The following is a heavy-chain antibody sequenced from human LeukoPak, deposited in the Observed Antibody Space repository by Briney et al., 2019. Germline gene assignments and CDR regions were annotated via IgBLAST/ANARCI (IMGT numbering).Heavy chain of an antibody. V-gene: IGHV3-30*03. CDR1: GFTFSSYG. CDR2: ISYDGSNK. Sequence: GGSLRLSCAASGFTFSSYGMHWVRQAPGKGLEWVAVISYDGSNKYYADSVKGRFTISRDNSKNTLYLQMNSLRAEDTAVYYCARALAYCGGDCYPHYYYGMDVWGQGTTVTVSS. J-gene: IGHJ6*02. CDR3: ARALAYCGGDCYPHYYYGMDV. D-gene: IGHD2-21*02.